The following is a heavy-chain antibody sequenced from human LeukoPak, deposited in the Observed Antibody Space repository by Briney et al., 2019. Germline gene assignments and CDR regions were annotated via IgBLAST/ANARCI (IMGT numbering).Heavy chain of an antibody. D-gene: IGHD1-26*01. CDR2: ISYDGSNK. CDR1: GFTFSSYA. V-gene: IGHV3-30*04. J-gene: IGHJ4*02. CDR3: ARDRSGSYFTPSYYSDY. Sequence: GGSLRLSCAASGFTFSSYAMHWVRQAPGKGLEWVAVISYDGSNKYYADSVKGRFTISRDNSKNTLYLQMNSLRAEDTAVYYCARDRSGSYFTPSYYSDYWGQGTLVTVSS.